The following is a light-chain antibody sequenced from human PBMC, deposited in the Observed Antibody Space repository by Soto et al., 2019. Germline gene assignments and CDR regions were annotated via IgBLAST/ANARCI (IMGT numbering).Light chain of an antibody. CDR2: GAS. Sequence: QSPSLLSATKGDRVTISCRASQTISNYLNWYQQKSGKAPKVLIYGASRLQSGVPSRYSGSGVGTDFTLTISGLQPEDFATYYCQQSYSSLYRFGPGTKVD. J-gene: IGKJ3*01. CDR3: QQSYSSLYR. CDR1: QTISNY. V-gene: IGKV1-39*01.